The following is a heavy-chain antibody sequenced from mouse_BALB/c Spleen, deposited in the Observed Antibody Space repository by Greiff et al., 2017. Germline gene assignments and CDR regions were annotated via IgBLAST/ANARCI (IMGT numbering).Heavy chain of an antibody. D-gene: IGHD4-1*01. CDR3: ARGTGLYAMDY. V-gene: IGHV5-17*02. Sequence: VQLKQSGGGLVQPGGSRKLSCAASGFTFSSFGMHWVRQAPEKGLEWVAYISSGSSTIYYADTVKGRFTISRDNPKNTLFLQMTSLRSEDTAMYYCARGTGLYAMDYWGQGTSVTVSS. CDR2: ISSGSSTI. J-gene: IGHJ4*01. CDR1: GFTFSSFG.